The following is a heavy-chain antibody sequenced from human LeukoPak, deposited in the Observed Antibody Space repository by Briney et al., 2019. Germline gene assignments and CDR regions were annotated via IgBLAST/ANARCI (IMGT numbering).Heavy chain of an antibody. Sequence: ASVKVSCKASGYTFTSYGISWARQAPGQGLEWMGWISAYNGNTNYAQKLQGRVTMTTDASTSTAYMELRSLRSDDTAVYYCARDYYGSGSLDYWGQGTLVTVSS. CDR3: ARDYYGSGSLDY. CDR1: GYTFTSYG. D-gene: IGHD3-10*01. V-gene: IGHV1-18*01. J-gene: IGHJ4*02. CDR2: ISAYNGNT.